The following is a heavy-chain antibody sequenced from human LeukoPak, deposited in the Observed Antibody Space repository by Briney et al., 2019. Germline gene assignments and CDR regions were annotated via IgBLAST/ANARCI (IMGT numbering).Heavy chain of an antibody. CDR3: AREAHGSGHYYYMDV. J-gene: IGHJ6*03. V-gene: IGHV1-18*01. CDR1: GYSFILYG. Sequence: GASVKVSCKTSGYSFILYGISWVRQAPGQGPEWMGWISTSTGDTKYTQKFQGRVTLTTDTSTSTAYMELSSLRSDDTAVYYCAREAHGSGHYYYMDVWGKGTTVTISS. CDR2: ISTSTGDT. D-gene: IGHD3-10*01.